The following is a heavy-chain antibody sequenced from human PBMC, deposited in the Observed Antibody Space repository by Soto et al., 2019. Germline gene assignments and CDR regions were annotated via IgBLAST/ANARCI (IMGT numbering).Heavy chain of an antibody. D-gene: IGHD6-6*01. CDR1: GGSISSGGYY. V-gene: IGHV4-31*03. J-gene: IGHJ6*02. CDR3: AREGVLEYSSSCKYYYYGMDV. Sequence: LSLTCTVSGGSISSGGYYWSWIRQHPGKGLEWIGYIYYSGSTYYNPSLKSRVTISVDTSKNQFSLKLSSVTAADTAVYYCAREGVLEYSSSCKYYYYGMDVWGQGTTVTVSS. CDR2: IYYSGST.